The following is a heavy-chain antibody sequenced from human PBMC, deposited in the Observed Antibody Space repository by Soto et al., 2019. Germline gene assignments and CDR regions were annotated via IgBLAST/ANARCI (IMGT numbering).Heavy chain of an antibody. CDR1: GGSISSDGDYYR. CDR2: IYDSGGP. V-gene: IGHV4-31*03. CDR3: ARVRETSFDS. Sequence: QMQLQESGPGLVSPSQTLSLTCTVSGGSISSDGDYYRWSWIRQHPGKGLEGIGYIYDSGGPYYPPSLGSRVPGSVATSKNQFSLKLSSLTAADTAVYYCARVRETSFDSWGQGILVTVSS. J-gene: IGHJ4*02.